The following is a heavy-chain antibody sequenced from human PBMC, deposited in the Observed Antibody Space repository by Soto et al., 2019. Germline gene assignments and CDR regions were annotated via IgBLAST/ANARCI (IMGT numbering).Heavy chain of an antibody. D-gene: IGHD1-26*01. CDR1: GGSISSSTYY. J-gene: IGHJ5*02. CDR3: AGRSAISGGATRGGWFDP. CDR2: FYYTENT. Sequence: QLQLQESGPGLVKPSETLSLTCTVSGGSISSSTYYWGWIRQPPAKGLEWIGSFYYTENTSYNASLKSRVTISVDTSKNQFSLTLSSVTAADTAVYFCAGRSAISGGATRGGWFDPWGQGTLVTVSS. V-gene: IGHV4-39*01.